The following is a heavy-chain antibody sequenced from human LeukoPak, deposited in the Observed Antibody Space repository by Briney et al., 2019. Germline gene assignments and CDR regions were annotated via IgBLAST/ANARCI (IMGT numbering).Heavy chain of an antibody. Sequence: PGGSLRLSCAASGFTFSSYGMHWVRQAPGKGLEWAAVISYDGSNKYYADSVKGRFTISRDNSKNTLYLQMNSLRAEDTAVYYCAKDAAAGTRPYYSDYWGQGTLVTVSS. CDR2: ISYDGSNK. J-gene: IGHJ4*02. V-gene: IGHV3-30*18. CDR1: GFTFSSYG. CDR3: AKDAAAGTRPYYSDY. D-gene: IGHD6-13*01.